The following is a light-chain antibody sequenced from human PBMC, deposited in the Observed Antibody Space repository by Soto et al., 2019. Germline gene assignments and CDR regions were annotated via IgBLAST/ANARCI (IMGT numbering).Light chain of an antibody. CDR2: EVS. V-gene: IGLV2-14*01. CDR1: SSDVGGYNY. J-gene: IGLJ1*01. CDR3: CSYTGASTLV. Sequence: LTQPASVSGSPGQSITISCTGTSSDVGGYNYVSWYQQYPGKAPKLMIFEVSNRPSGVSNRFSATKSGNTASLTISGLQTEDEADYYCCSYTGASTLVFGSGTKVTVL.